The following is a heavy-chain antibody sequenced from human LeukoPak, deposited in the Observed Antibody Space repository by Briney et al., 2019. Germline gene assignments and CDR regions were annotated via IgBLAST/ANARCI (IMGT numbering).Heavy chain of an antibody. D-gene: IGHD3-10*01. CDR1: GFTLSSYW. J-gene: IGHJ4*02. V-gene: IGHV3-7*01. CDR2: IKPDGSEK. CDR3: ARERMYSGSGRTYPYYDY. Sequence: GGSLRLSCAASGFTLSSYWMSWVRQSPGKGLEWVANIKPDGSEKYFMDSVKGRFTISRDNAKNALYLEMNSLRAEDTAEYFCARERMYSGSGRTYPYYDYWGQGTLVTVSS.